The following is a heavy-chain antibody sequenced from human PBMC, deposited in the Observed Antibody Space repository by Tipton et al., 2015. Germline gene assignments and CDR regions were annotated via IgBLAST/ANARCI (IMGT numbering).Heavy chain of an antibody. D-gene: IGHD6-25*01. Sequence: SLRLSCAASGFTFSDSWMSWVRQAPGKGLEWVANIKQDGREKYYVDSVKGRFTISRDNAKNTLHLQMNSLRAEDTAVYYCARLGGLAADYWGQGTLVTVSS. CDR1: GFTFSDSW. V-gene: IGHV3-7*01. J-gene: IGHJ4*02. CDR3: ARLGGLAADY. CDR2: IKQDGREK.